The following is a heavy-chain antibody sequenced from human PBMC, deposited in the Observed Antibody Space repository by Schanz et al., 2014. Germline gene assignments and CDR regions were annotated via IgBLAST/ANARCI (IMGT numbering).Heavy chain of an antibody. V-gene: IGHV3-21*01. CDR2: ISSSSSYI. CDR1: GFTFSSYS. D-gene: IGHD1-26*01. Sequence: VQLVESGGGVVQPGRSLRLSCAASGFTFSSYSMNWVRQAPGKGLEWVSWISSSSSYIYYADSVKGRFTISRDNAKNSLYMQTSSLRAEATAVYYCARDYVGFDYWGQGTLVTVSS. CDR3: ARDYVGFDY. J-gene: IGHJ4*02.